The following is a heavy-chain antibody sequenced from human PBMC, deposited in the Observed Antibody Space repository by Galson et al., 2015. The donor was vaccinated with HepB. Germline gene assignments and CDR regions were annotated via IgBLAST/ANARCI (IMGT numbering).Heavy chain of an antibody. Sequence: SLRLSCAASGFTFSSYWMHWVRQAPGKGLVWVSRINSDGSSTSCADSVKGRFTISRDNAKNTLYLQMNSLRAEDTAVYYCARAVVYYDSSGVPFGYWGQGTLVTVSS. CDR2: INSDGSST. V-gene: IGHV3-74*01. D-gene: IGHD3-22*01. CDR1: GFTFSSYW. CDR3: ARAVVYYDSSGVPFGY. J-gene: IGHJ4*02.